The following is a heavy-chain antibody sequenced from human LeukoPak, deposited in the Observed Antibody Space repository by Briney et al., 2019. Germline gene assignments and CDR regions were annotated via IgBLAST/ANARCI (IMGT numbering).Heavy chain of an antibody. D-gene: IGHD2-2*01. CDR3: ARDIVVVPAAPPIFDY. J-gene: IGHJ4*02. CDR1: GFTSSSYW. V-gene: IGHV3-74*01. Sequence: GGSLRLSCAASGFTSSSYWMHWVRQAPGKGLVWVSRINTDGSSTSYADSVKGRFTISRDNAKNTLYLQMNSLRAEDTAVYYCARDIVVVPAAPPIFDYWGQGTLVTVSS. CDR2: INTDGSST.